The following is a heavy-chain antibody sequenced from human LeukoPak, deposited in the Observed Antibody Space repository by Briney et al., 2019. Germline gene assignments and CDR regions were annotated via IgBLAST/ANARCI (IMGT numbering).Heavy chain of an antibody. J-gene: IGHJ3*02. Sequence: GGSLRLSCAASGFTFSSYEMNWVRQAPGKGLEWVSYISSSGSTIYYADSVKGRFTISRDNAKNSLYLQMNSLRAEDTAVYYCARGETYGDLGYDAFDMWGQGTMVTVSS. CDR1: GFTFSSYE. D-gene: IGHD4-17*01. CDR2: ISSSGSTI. CDR3: ARGETYGDLGYDAFDM. V-gene: IGHV3-48*03.